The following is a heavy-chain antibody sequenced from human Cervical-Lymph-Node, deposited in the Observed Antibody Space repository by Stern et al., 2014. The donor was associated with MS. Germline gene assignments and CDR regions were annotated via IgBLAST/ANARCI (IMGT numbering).Heavy chain of an antibody. Sequence: QLQLQESGARLEKPSETLTLICTVSGGPLSDHYWRWVRQSPGTGLEWIGCVGYNGNNSNPSLDSRVTMSPATSRIKVALKVRSVTAADTAVYYCARAQTPMARRGMDVWGPGTPVTVSS. J-gene: IGHJ6*01. CDR2: VGYNGN. D-gene: IGHD5-18*01. CDR1: GGPLSDHY. V-gene: IGHV4-59*11. CDR3: ARAQTPMARRGMDV.